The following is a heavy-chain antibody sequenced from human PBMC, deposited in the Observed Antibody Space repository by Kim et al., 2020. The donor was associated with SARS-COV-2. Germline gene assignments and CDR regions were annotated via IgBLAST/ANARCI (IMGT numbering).Heavy chain of an antibody. CDR3: ARGGGSGFYYG. D-gene: IGHD3-22*01. CDR2: T. V-gene: IGHV4-59*09. Sequence: TNYNPSLKCRVPMSIDTSKNQFSLRLSSVTAADTAVYYCARGGGSGFYYGWGQGALVTVSS. J-gene: IGHJ4*02.